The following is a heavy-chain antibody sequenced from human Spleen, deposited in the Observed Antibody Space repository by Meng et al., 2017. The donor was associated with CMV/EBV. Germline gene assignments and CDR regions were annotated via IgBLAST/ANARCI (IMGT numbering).Heavy chain of an antibody. CDR3: ARATYYDLWNGYYYFDL. V-gene: IGHV4-39*06. D-gene: IGHD3-3*01. CDR1: GAPISNTAYY. Sequence: SETLSLTCSVSGAPISNTAYYWGWIRQPPGKGLDWIANIYYSGNTYYNPSLKSRVSMSVDTSKKHFPLQLSPVTAADTALYYCARATYYDLWNGYYYFDLWGQGTLVTVSS. CDR2: IYYSGNT. J-gene: IGHJ4*02.